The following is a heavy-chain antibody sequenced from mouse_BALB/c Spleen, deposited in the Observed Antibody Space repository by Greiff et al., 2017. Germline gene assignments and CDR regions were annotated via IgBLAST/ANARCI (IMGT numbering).Heavy chain of an antibody. CDR3: TRGPPNSLLLAY. CDR1: GYTFTSYY. V-gene: IGHV1S81*02. CDR2: INPSNGGT. Sequence: QVQLQQSGAELVKPGASVKLSCKASGYTFTSYYMYWVKQRPGQGLEWIGEINPSNGGTNFNEKFKSKATLTVDKSSSTAYMQLSSLTSEDSAVYYCTRGPPNSLLLAYWGQGTLVTVSA. D-gene: IGHD1-2*01. J-gene: IGHJ3*01.